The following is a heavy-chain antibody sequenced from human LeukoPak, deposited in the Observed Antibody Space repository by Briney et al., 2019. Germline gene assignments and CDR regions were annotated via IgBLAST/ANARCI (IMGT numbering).Heavy chain of an antibody. V-gene: IGHV3-15*01. CDR3: KAWFTGRPE. CDR1: GFTFSDSW. J-gene: IGHJ4*02. CDR2: IKSKRDGGTT. Sequence: GGSLRLSCAASGFTFSDSWMSWVRQAPGKGLEWVGRIKSKRDGGTTEYAAPVKGRFTISRDDSENTLYLHMDSLNTDDTAVYYCKAWFTGRPEGGQGTLVTVSS. D-gene: IGHD3-10*01.